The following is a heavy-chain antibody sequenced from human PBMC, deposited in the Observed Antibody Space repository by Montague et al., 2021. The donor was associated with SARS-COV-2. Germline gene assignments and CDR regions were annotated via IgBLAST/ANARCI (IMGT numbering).Heavy chain of an antibody. CDR1: GGSFSNYY. V-gene: IGHV4-34*01. Sequence: SETLSLTCAVYGGSFSNYYWSWIRQPPGEGLQWIGEIHHSGGTNYNPSLKSRVTISVDTSKNQLSLKLSSVTAADTAVYYCTRGRAISTLFVPHQQWFDPWGQGTLVTVSS. J-gene: IGHJ5*02. D-gene: IGHD3-9*01. CDR3: TRGRAISTLFVPHQQWFDP. CDR2: IHHSGGT.